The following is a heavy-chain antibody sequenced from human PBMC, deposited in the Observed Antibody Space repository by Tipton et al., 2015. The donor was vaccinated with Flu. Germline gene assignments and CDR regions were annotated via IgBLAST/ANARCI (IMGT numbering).Heavy chain of an antibody. J-gene: IGHJ6*02. CDR3: ARGPLPDSNWYNGMDV. V-gene: IGHV3-13*01. CDR2: IDSAGDT. CDR1: GFTFSSYD. D-gene: IGHD6-13*01. Sequence: SLRLSCAASGFTFSSYDMHWVRQATGEGLQWVSGIDSAGDTYYLDSVKGRFTISRDNAKNSLYLQMNSLRAGDTAVYSCARGPLPDSNWYNGMDVWGQGTTVTVSS.